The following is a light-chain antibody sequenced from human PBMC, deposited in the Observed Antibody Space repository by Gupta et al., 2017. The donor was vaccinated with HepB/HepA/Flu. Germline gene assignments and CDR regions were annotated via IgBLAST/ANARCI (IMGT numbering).Light chain of an antibody. V-gene: IGLV4-69*01. J-gene: IGLJ2*01. Sequence: QLVLTQSPSASASLGASVKLTCTLSSGHSNYAIAWHQQQPEKGPRYLMKLNSDGSHNKGDGIPDRFSGSSSGAERYLSISSLQSDDEADYYCQTWGTDIVFGGGTKLTVL. CDR3: QTWGTDIV. CDR1: SGHSNYA. CDR2: LNSDGSH.